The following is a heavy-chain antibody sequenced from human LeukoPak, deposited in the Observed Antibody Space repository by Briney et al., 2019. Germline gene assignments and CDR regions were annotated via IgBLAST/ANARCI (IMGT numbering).Heavy chain of an antibody. J-gene: IGHJ6*02. CDR2: IIPIFGTA. CDR1: GGTFSSYA. CDR3: ATNQGYSYGWGYYYYYGMDV. D-gene: IGHD5-18*01. V-gene: IGHV1-69*06. Sequence: ASVKVSCKASGGTFSSYAISWVRQAPGQGLEWMGGIIPIFGTANYAQKFQGRVTMTEDTSTDTAYMELSSPRSEDTAVYYCATNQGYSYGWGYYYYYGMDVWGQGTTVTVSS.